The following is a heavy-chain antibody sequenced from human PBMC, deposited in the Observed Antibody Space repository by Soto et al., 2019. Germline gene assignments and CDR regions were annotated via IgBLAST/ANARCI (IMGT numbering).Heavy chain of an antibody. CDR2: IVPIFGTA. CDR3: ARDSYYXDSSGYPADYYYYGMDV. Sequence: SVKVSCKASGGTFSSYAISWVRQAPGQGLEWMGGIVPIFGTANYAQKFQGRVTITADESTSTAYMELSSLRSEDTAVYYCARDSYYXDSSGYPADYYYYGMDVWGQGTTVTVSS. CDR1: GGTFSSYA. D-gene: IGHD3-22*01. V-gene: IGHV1-69*13. J-gene: IGHJ6*02.